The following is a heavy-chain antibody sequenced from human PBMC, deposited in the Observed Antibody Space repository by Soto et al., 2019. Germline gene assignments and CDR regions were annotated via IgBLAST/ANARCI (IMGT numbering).Heavy chain of an antibody. CDR2: IKSKTDGGTT. Sequence: GGSLRLSCAASGFTFSNAWMSWVRQAPGKGLEWVGRIKSKTDGGTTDYAAPVKGRFTISRDDSKNTLYLQMNSLKTEDTAVYYCTTVYHRLERALTTVTTPPYYYYYYMDVWGKGTTVTVSS. V-gene: IGHV3-15*01. CDR3: TTVYHRLERALTTVTTPPYYYYYYMDV. CDR1: GFTFSNAW. D-gene: IGHD4-17*01. J-gene: IGHJ6*03.